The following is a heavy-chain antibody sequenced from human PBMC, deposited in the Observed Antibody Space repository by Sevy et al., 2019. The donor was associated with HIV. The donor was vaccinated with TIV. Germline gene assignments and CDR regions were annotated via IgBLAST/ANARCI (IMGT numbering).Heavy chain of an antibody. J-gene: IGHJ4*02. V-gene: IGHV3-21*01. CDR2: ISSSRSYI. Sequence: GRSLRLSCAASGFTFSSYSMNWVRQATGKGLQLVSSISSSRSYIYHADSVKGRFTISRDNAKNSLYLQMDSLRAEDTAVYYCARDFAYYYDSSGYYYDYWGQGTLVAVSS. CDR3: ARDFAYYYDSSGYYYDY. D-gene: IGHD3-22*01. CDR1: GFTFSSYS.